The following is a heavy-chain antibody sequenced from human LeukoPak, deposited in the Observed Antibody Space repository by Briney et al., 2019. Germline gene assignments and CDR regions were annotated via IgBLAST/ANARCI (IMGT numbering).Heavy chain of an antibody. D-gene: IGHD3-10*01. CDR3: ARGGSAYYYGSKWFDP. Sequence: PSETLPLTCAVYGGSFSGYYWSWIRQPPGKGLEWIGEINHSGSTNYNPSLKSRVTISVDTSKNQFSLKLSSVTAADTAVYYCARGGSAYYYGSKWFDPWGQGTLVTVSS. V-gene: IGHV4-34*01. J-gene: IGHJ5*02. CDR1: GGSFSGYY. CDR2: INHSGST.